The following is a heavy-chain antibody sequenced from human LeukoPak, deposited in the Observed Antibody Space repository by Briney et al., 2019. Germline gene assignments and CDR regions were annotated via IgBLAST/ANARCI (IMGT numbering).Heavy chain of an antibody. J-gene: IGHJ4*02. CDR3: ARDRRNTGSFFDS. D-gene: IGHD1-26*01. Sequence: GGALRLSCAASGFTFSSYGMHWVRQAPGKGLEWVAVISYDGSNKYYADSVKGRFTISRDNSKNTLYLQMNSLRAEDTAVYSCARDRRNTGSFFDSWGQGSLVTVSS. CDR2: ISYDGSNK. CDR1: GFTFSSYG. V-gene: IGHV3-30*03.